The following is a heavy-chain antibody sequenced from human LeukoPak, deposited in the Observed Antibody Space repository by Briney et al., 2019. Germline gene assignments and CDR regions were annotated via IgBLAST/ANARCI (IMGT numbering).Heavy chain of an antibody. CDR3: AKDRGYSYGYDYYGMDV. V-gene: IGHV3-23*01. CDR2: ISHSGGST. J-gene: IGHJ6*02. Sequence: GGSLRLSCAASGFTFSSHAMSWVRQAPGKGLDWASGISHSGGSTHYADSVKGRFAISRDNSKNTLYLQMNNLRAEDTAVYYCAKDRGYSYGYDYYGMDVWGQGTTVTVSS. CDR1: GFTFSSHA. D-gene: IGHD5-18*01.